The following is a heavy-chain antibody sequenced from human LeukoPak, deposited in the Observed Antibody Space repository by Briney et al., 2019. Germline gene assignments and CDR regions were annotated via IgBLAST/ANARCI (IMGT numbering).Heavy chain of an antibody. CDR2: IKQDGGGR. Sequence: GGSLRLSCVASGFTFSRYWMSWVRQAPGKGLEWVANIKQDGGGRYYVDSVKGRFTISRDNAKNSLYLQMNSLRAEDTAVYFCAMIEQVVSNVEGGYWGQGTLVTVS. V-gene: IGHV3-7*01. J-gene: IGHJ4*02. CDR1: GFTFSRYW. D-gene: IGHD6-6*01. CDR3: AMIEQVVSNVEGGY.